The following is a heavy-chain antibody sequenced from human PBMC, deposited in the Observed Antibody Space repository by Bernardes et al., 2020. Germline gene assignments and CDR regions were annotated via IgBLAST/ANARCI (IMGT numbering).Heavy chain of an antibody. Sequence: ASVKVSCTASGYTFTSYGLSWVRQAPGQGLEWMGWISAYNGNTNYAQKLQGRVTMTTDTSTSTAYMELRSLRSDDPAVYYCARRGSSNWFDPGAREPWSPSPQ. J-gene: IGHJ5*02. CDR3: ARRGSSNWFDP. V-gene: IGHV1-18*01. CDR1: GYTFTSYG. D-gene: IGHD6-6*01. CDR2: ISAYNGNT.